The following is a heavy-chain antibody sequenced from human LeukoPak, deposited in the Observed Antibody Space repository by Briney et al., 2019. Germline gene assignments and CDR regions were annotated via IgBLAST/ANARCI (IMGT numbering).Heavy chain of an antibody. CDR3: ARDNDDGEYVRH. J-gene: IGHJ4*02. CDR2: ISGSTTYT. CDR1: GFTFSDYY. Sequence: GGSLSLYRAASGFTFSDYYMSWIRPAPGQGREWVSYISGSTTYTNYADSVKGRFTISRDNAKNSLDLQMNSLRAEGRAVYCGARDNDDGEYVRHWGQGTLVTVSS. V-gene: IGHV3-11*06. D-gene: IGHD2/OR15-2a*01.